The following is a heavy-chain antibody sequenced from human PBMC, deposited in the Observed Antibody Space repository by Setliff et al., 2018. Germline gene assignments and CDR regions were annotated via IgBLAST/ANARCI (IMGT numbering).Heavy chain of an antibody. Sequence: KTSETLSLTCTVSGGSISSGGYYWSWIRQHPGKGLEWIGYIYYSGSTSYYNPSLKSRVTMSVDKSKNQFSLKLSSVTAADTAVYYCARGGERYYSASWGQGTLVTVSS. CDR2: IYYSGSTS. CDR1: GGSISSGGYY. V-gene: IGHV4-31*03. D-gene: IGHD1-20*01. J-gene: IGHJ4*02. CDR3: ARGGERYYSAS.